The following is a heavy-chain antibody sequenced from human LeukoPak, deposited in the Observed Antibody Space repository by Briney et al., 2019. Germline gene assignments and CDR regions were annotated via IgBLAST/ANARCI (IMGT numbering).Heavy chain of an antibody. Sequence: PSETLSLTCAVYGGSFSGYYWSWIRQPPGKGLEWIGEINHSGSTNYNPSPKSRVTISVDTSKNQFSLKLSSLTAADTAVYYCARVSIRLRFLEWLPDNWFDPWGQGTLVTVSS. CDR2: INHSGST. V-gene: IGHV4-34*01. D-gene: IGHD3-3*01. CDR1: GGSFSGYY. CDR3: ARVSIRLRFLEWLPDNWFDP. J-gene: IGHJ5*02.